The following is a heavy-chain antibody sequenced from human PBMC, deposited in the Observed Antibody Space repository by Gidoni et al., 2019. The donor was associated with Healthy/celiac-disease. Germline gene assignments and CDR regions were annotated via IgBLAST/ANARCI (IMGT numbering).Heavy chain of an antibody. D-gene: IGHD3-3*01. CDR1: GGSISSSSYY. CDR2: IYYSGST. V-gene: IGHV4-39*01. CDR3: ARQASILRFLEWLLPHGMDV. J-gene: IGHJ6*02. Sequence: QLQLQESGPGLVKPSETLSLTCTGSGGSISSSSYYWGWIRQPPGKGLEWIGSIYYSGSTYYNPSLKRRVTISVDTSKNQFSLKLSSVTAADTAVYYCARQASILRFLEWLLPHGMDVWGQGTTVTVSS.